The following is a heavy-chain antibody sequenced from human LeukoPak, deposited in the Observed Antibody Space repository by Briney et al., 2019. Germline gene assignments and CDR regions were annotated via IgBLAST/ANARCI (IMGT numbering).Heavy chain of an antibody. V-gene: IGHV5-51*01. CDR2: IYPGDSDT. J-gene: IGHJ4*02. CDR3: ARLRVTLIRGVIISTEPYDY. Sequence: GESLKISCKGSGYSFTSYWIAWVRQMPGKGLERMGIIYPGDSDTRYSPSFQGQVTISADKSISTAYLQWSGLKASDTAIYYCARLRVTLIRGVIISTEPYDYWGQGTLVTVSS. D-gene: IGHD3-10*01. CDR1: GYSFTSYW.